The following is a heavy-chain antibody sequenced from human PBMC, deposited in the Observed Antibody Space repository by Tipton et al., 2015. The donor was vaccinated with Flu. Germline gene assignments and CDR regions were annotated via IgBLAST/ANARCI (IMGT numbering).Heavy chain of an antibody. D-gene: IGHD3-16*01. V-gene: IGHV3-11*01. J-gene: IGHJ6*02. CDR2: ISTTGDSV. CDR3: VRAVYYNSRSRNFGGGMDV. Sequence: SLRLSCAASGFNFNDYYMGWIRQAPGKGLEWVSYISTTGDSVYYAESVRGRFTISRDNAKRSLFLQMSGLRVEDAAVYYCVRAVYYNSRSRNFGGGMDVWGQGTTVSVSS. CDR1: GFNFNDYY.